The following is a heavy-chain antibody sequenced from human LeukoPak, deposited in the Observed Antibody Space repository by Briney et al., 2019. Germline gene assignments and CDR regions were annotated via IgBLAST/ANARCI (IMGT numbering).Heavy chain of an antibody. Sequence: GGSLRLSCAASGFTVSSNYMSWVRQAPGKGLEWVSVTYSNGRTYYADSVKGRFTISRDISKNTLYLQMNSLRAEDTAVYYCAKDKGYGDYVAEVDYWGQGTLVTVSS. CDR3: AKDKGYGDYVAEVDY. CDR1: GFTVSSNY. CDR2: TYSNGRT. V-gene: IGHV3-53*01. D-gene: IGHD4-17*01. J-gene: IGHJ4*02.